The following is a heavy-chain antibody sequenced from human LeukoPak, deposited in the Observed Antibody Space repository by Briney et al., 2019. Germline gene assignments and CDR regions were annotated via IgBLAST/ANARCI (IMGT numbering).Heavy chain of an antibody. J-gene: IGHJ6*02. CDR2: ISGSGGTT. V-gene: IGHV3-23*01. Sequence: GGSLRLSCAASGFTFSSFAMGWVRQAPGKGLEWVSAISGSGGTTYYADSVKGRFTISRDNSKNTLYLQMNSLRAEDTAVYYCAKDSRSGYYNYYYGMDVWGQGTTVTVSS. CDR1: GFTFSSFA. CDR3: AKDSRSGYYNYYYGMDV. D-gene: IGHD3-22*01.